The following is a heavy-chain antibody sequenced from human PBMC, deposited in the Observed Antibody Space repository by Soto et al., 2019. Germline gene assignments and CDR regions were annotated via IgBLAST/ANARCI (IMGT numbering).Heavy chain of an antibody. CDR2: ISYDGSNK. D-gene: IGHD3-10*01. V-gene: IGHV3-30*18. CDR1: GFTFSSYG. Sequence: PGGSLRLSCAASGFTFSSYGMHWVRQAPGKGLEWVAVISYDGSNKYYADSVKGRSTISRDNSKNTLYLQMNSLRAEDTAVYYCAKAVYYYGSGSSPYYYYGMDVWGQGTTVTVSS. J-gene: IGHJ6*02. CDR3: AKAVYYYGSGSSPYYYYGMDV.